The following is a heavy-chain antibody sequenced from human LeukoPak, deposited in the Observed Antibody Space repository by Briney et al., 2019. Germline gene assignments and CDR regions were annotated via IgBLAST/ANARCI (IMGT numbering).Heavy chain of an antibody. V-gene: IGHV3-23*01. CDR2: ISGSGGST. J-gene: IGHJ4*02. D-gene: IGHD6-19*01. Sequence: QPGESLRLSCAASGFTFSNYAMTWVRQAPGKGLEWVSAISGSGGSTYYADSVKGRFTISRDNSKNTLYLQMNSLRAEDTAVYYCAKEEQWLGTRGPDYWGQGTLVTVSS. CDR1: GFTFSNYA. CDR3: AKEEQWLGTRGPDY.